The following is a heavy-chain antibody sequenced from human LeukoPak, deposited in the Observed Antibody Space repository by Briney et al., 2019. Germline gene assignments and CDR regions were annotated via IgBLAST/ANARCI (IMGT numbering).Heavy chain of an antibody. J-gene: IGHJ6*03. CDR2: IRFDGSDK. CDR3: AKDLTVGQPSTMDV. V-gene: IGHV3-30*02. CDR1: GFTFSSFG. Sequence: GGSLRLSCAASGFTFSSFGLHWVRQAPGKGLEWVAFIRFDGSDKYYADSVKGRCTISRDNSKNTLYLQMNSLRADDTAVYYCAKDLTVGQPSTMDVWGKGTTVTVSS. D-gene: IGHD5-18*01.